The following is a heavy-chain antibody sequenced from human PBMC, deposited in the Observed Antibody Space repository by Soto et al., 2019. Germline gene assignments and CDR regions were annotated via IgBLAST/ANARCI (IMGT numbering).Heavy chain of an antibody. V-gene: IGHV1-69*12. D-gene: IGHD5-12*01. CDR2: IMPIFRTP. Sequence: QVQLEQSGAEVKKPGSSVKVSCKASGGTFSNSAIIWVRQAPGQGLEWMGGIMPIFRTPDYAQKFQGRVTVTADESTSTAYMELSGLRSDDTAVYYCERDKDRLQLGGNYYYILDVWGQGTTVTVSS. CDR3: ERDKDRLQLGGNYYYILDV. CDR1: GGTFSNSA. J-gene: IGHJ6*02.